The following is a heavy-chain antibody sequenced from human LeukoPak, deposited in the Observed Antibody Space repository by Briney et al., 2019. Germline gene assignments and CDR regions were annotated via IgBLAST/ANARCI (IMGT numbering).Heavy chain of an antibody. J-gene: IGHJ4*02. Sequence: PGGTLRLSCEASGFTFSSYAMSWVRQAPGKGLEWVSAISGSGGSTYYADSVKGRFTISRDNSKNTLYLQMNSLRAEDTAVYYCAKEQNDDFWSGGDYWGQGTLVTVSS. CDR1: GFTFSSYA. V-gene: IGHV3-23*01. CDR2: ISGSGGST. CDR3: AKEQNDDFWSGGDY. D-gene: IGHD3-3*01.